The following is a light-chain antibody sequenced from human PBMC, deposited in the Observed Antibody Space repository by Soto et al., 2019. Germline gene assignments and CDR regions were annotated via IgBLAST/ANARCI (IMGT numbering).Light chain of an antibody. J-gene: IGKJ5*01. V-gene: IGKV3-15*01. Sequence: ENVLTQSPATLSLSPGDTATLSCRATQSLRNYLAWYQQKLGQAPRLLIYGASTRATGIPARFSGSGSGTEFTLTINSLQSEDFGVYYCHQYNNWPPSTFGQGTRLEIK. CDR1: QSLRNY. CDR2: GAS. CDR3: HQYNNWPPST.